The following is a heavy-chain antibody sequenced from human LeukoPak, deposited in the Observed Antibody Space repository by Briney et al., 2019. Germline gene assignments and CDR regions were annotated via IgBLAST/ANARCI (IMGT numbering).Heavy chain of an antibody. D-gene: IGHD3-22*01. J-gene: IGHJ4*02. CDR2: MNPNSGNT. Sequence: ASVEVSCKASGYTFTSYDINWVRQATGQGLEWMGWMNPNSGNTGYAQKFQGRVTMTRNTSISTAYMELSSLRSEDTAVYYCARGRAPFYYDSSGYYHWGQGTLVTVSS. V-gene: IGHV1-8*01. CDR1: GYTFTSYD. CDR3: ARGRAPFYYDSSGYYH.